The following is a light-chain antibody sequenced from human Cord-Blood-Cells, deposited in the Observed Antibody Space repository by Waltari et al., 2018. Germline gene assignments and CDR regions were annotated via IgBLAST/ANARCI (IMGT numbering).Light chain of an antibody. J-gene: IGKJ1*01. V-gene: IGKV1-5*01. CDR1: QSISSW. CDR2: DAS. Sequence: DIQMTQSPSTLSASVGDRVTITCRASQSISSWLAWYQQKPGKAPKLLIYDASRLESGVQSRFSGSGSGTEFTLTISSLQPDDFATYYCQQYNSYRTFGQGTKVEIK. CDR3: QQYNSYRT.